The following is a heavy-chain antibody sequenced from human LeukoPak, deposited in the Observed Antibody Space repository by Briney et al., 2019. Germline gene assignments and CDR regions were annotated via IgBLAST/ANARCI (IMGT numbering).Heavy chain of an antibody. Sequence: PSETLSLTCAVYGGSFSVYYWSWIRQPPGKGLEWIGEINHGGSTNYNPSLKSRVTISVDTSKNQFSLKLSSVTAADTAVYYCALYDPDYYYMDVWGKGTTVTVSS. V-gene: IGHV4-34*01. J-gene: IGHJ6*03. CDR2: INHGGST. CDR1: GGSFSVYY. D-gene: IGHD2-2*02. CDR3: ALYDPDYYYMDV.